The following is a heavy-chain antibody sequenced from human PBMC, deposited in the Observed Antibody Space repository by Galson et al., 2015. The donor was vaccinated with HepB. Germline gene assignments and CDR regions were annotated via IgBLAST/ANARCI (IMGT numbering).Heavy chain of an antibody. CDR2: INTNTGNP. CDR3: ARVGLDSSSWYGGVYFDY. CDR1: GYTFTSYA. J-gene: IGHJ4*02. D-gene: IGHD6-13*01. Sequence: SVKVSCKASGYTFTSYAMNWVRQAPGQGLEWMGWINTNTGNPTYAQGFTGRFVFSLDTSVSTAYLQISSLKAEDTAVYYCARVGLDSSSWYGGVYFDYWGQGTLVTVSS. V-gene: IGHV7-4-1*02.